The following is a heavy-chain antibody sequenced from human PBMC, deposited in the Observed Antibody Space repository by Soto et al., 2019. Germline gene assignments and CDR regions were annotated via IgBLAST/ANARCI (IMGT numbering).Heavy chain of an antibody. V-gene: IGHV1-2*02. J-gene: IGHJ6*02. CDR2: INPNSGGT. D-gene: IGHD1-1*01. CDR1: VYTFTVYY. Sequence: ASVXVSVRSSVYTFTVYYRPGCRQAPGQGLDGMGGINPNSGGTNYAQKFQGGVTMTRDTSISTAYMELSRLRSDDTAVYYCERENDGRDVWGQGTTVTVSS. CDR3: ERENDGRDV.